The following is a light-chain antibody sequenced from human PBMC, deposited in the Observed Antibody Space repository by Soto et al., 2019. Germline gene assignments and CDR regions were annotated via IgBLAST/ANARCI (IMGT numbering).Light chain of an antibody. CDR3: QSYDSSLSAYV. J-gene: IGLJ1*01. V-gene: IGLV1-40*01. CDR1: SSNIGAGYD. Sequence: QSVLTQPPSVSGAPGQRVTISCTGSSSNIGAGYDVHWYQQLPGTAPKLLIYGNNNRPSGVPDRFSGSKSDTSASLAITELQAEDEADYYCQSYDSSLSAYVFGPGIRSPS. CDR2: GNN.